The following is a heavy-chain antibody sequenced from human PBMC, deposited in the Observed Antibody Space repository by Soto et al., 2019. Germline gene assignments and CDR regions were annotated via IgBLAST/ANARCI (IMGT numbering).Heavy chain of an antibody. CDR1: GYTFTNFG. V-gene: IGHV1-18*04. CDR3: ARATYCSGGNCDDFDS. D-gene: IGHD2-15*01. J-gene: IGHJ4*02. Sequence: QVQLVQSGAAVKKPGASVKVSCKALGYTFTNFGVSWVRQAPGTGLEWMGWIITYSGNTHYPQRLQGRVTTTTVTSSRTADKELRSLRSDDTAVDYCARATYCSGGNCDDFDSWGQGTLVTVSS. CDR2: IITYSGNT.